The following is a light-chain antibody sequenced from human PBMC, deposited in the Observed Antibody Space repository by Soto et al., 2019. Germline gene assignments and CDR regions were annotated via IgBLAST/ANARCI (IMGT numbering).Light chain of an antibody. J-gene: IGKJ1*01. CDR3: QQYGSSLWT. Sequence: EIVLTQSPGTLSLSPGERATLSCRASQSVSSSYLAWYQQKPGQAPRLLMYGASSRATGIPDRFSGSGSGPDFTLTISRLEPADFAVYYCQQYGSSLWTFGQGTKVEIK. CDR1: QSVSSSY. CDR2: GAS. V-gene: IGKV3-20*01.